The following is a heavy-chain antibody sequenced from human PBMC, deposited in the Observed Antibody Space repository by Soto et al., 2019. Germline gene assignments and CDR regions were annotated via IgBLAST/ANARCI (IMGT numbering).Heavy chain of an antibody. CDR2: INWNGGST. J-gene: IGHJ3*02. CDR1: GFTFDDYG. Sequence: EVQLVESGGGVVRPGGSLRLSCAASGFTFDDYGMSWVRQATGKGLEWVSGINWNGGSTGYADSVKGRFTISRENAKNSLYLQMNSLRAEDTALYHCARARDERITIFGVVLSLERSVAFDIWGQGTMVTVSS. V-gene: IGHV3-20*01. CDR3: ARARDERITIFGVVLSLERSVAFDI. D-gene: IGHD3-3*01.